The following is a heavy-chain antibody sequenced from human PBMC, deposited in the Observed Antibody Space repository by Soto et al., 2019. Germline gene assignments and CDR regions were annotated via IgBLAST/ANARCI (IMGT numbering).Heavy chain of an antibody. V-gene: IGHV4-59*01. Sequence: SETLSLTCTVSGGSISSYYWSWIRQPPGKGLEWIGYIYYSGSTNYNPSLKSRVTISVDTSKNQFSLKLSSVTAADTAVYYCAIFSIAVAGTWFDYWGQGTLVTVSS. CDR3: AIFSIAVAGTWFDY. J-gene: IGHJ4*02. CDR1: GGSISSYY. D-gene: IGHD6-19*01. CDR2: IYYSGST.